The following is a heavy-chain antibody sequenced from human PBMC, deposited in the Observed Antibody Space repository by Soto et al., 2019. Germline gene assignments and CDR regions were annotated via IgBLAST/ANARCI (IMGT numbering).Heavy chain of an antibody. CDR3: ARDRPCSYDSSAYPFLDY. D-gene: IGHD3-22*01. CDR2: ISAYNGNT. V-gene: IGHV1-18*01. CDR1: GYTFTSYG. Sequence: QVQLVQSGAEVKKPGASVKVSCEASGYTFTSYGITWVRQAPGQGLEWMGWISAYNGNTNSAQKVQGRVTMTTDTFTSTAYMELRRLRSDDTAVYYCARDRPCSYDSSAYPFLDYWGHVPLVTVSS. J-gene: IGHJ4*01.